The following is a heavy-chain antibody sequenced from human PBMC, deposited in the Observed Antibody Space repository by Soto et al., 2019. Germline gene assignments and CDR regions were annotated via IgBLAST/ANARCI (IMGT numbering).Heavy chain of an antibody. CDR1: GFSLSTSGVG. CDR2: IYWDDDK. D-gene: IGHD6-19*01. J-gene: IGHJ6*02. CDR3: AHRRQVRDSGGWRDYYGMDV. V-gene: IGHV2-5*02. Sequence: SGPTLVNPTQTLTLTCTFSGFSLSTSGVGVGWIRQPPGKALEWLALIYWDDDKRYSPSLKRRLTITKETSKNQGVLTMTNMDPVDTATYYWAHRRQVRDSGGWRDYYGMDVWGQGTTVTVSS.